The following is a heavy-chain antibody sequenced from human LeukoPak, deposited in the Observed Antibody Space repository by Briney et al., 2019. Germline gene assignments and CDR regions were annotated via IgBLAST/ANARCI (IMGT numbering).Heavy chain of an antibody. CDR3: ARDQGSLPVWFYYYMDV. Sequence: GGSLRLSCAASGFTFSSYAMHWVRQAPGKGLEWLAVISYDGTNRYYADSVKGRFTISRDNSKNTLYLQMNSLRDEDTAVYYCARDQGSLPVWFYYYMDVWGSGTTVTVSS. J-gene: IGHJ6*03. V-gene: IGHV3-30*01. CDR1: GFTFSSYA. D-gene: IGHD3-16*01. CDR2: ISYDGTNR.